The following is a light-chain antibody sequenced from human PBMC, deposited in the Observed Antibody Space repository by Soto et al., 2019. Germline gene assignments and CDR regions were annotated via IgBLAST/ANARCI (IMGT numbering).Light chain of an antibody. CDR1: QSVSSSS. CDR3: QQYGSSPIT. Sequence: EIVLTQSPGTLSLNQGERATLSYRASQSVSSSSLAWYQQKRGQAPRLLIYGASSRATGIPDRFSGSGSGTDFTLTISRLEPEDFAVYYCQQYGSSPITFGQGTRLEIK. V-gene: IGKV3-20*01. J-gene: IGKJ5*01. CDR2: GAS.